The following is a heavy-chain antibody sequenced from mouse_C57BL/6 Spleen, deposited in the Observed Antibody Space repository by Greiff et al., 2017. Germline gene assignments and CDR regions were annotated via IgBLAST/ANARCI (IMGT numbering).Heavy chain of an antibody. CDR2: IFPGDGDT. J-gene: IGHJ3*01. D-gene: IGHD2-2*01. Sequence: QVQLQQSGPELVKPGASVKISCKASGYAFSSSWLNWVKQRPGKGLEWIGRIFPGDGDTNYNGKFKGKATLTADKSSSSAYMQLSSLTSEDSAVYVCARENYYYGYDGWFAYWGQGTLVTVSA. V-gene: IGHV1-82*01. CDR3: ARENYYYGYDGWFAY. CDR1: GYAFSSSW.